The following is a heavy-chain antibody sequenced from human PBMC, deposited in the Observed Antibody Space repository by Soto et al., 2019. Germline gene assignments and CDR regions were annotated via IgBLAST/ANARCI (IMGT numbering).Heavy chain of an antibody. V-gene: IGHV4-34*01. CDR1: GGSFSGYY. Sequence: SETLSLTCAVYGGSFSGYYWSWIRQPPGKGLEWIGEINHSGSTNYNPSLKSRVTISVDTSKNQFSLKLSSVTAADMAVYYCAREPYDFWSGYYYYYGMDVWDQGTTVTVSS. CDR2: INHSGST. J-gene: IGHJ6*02. D-gene: IGHD3-3*01. CDR3: AREPYDFWSGYYYYYGMDV.